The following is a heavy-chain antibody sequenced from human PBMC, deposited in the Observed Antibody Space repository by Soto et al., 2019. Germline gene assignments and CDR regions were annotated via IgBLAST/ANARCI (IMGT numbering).Heavy chain of an antibody. J-gene: IGHJ5*01. Sequence: PSETLSLTCSVSCDSISTVDYFWAWIRQPPGQAPEYIGYIYKSATTYYNPSFESRVAISLDTSKSQFSLNVTSVTAADTAVYFCARGRYCLTGRCFPNWFDSWGQGTLVTVSS. D-gene: IGHD2-15*01. CDR3: ARGRYCLTGRCFPNWFDS. CDR2: IYKSATT. CDR1: CDSISTVDYF. V-gene: IGHV4-30-4*01.